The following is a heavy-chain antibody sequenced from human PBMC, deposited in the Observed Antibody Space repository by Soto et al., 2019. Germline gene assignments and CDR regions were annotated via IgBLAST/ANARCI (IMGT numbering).Heavy chain of an antibody. CDR1: GFTFDDYA. J-gene: IGHJ6*02. D-gene: IGHD4-17*01. CDR2: ISWNSGSI. V-gene: IGHV3-9*01. Sequence: EVQLVESGGGLVQPGRSLRLSCAASGFTFDDYAMHWVRQAPGKGLEWVSGISWNSGSIGYADSVKGRFTISRDNAKNPLYVQMTCLRAEDTALYYCAKDMGEYSALPYYYGLDVWGQGTTVTVSS. CDR3: AKDMGEYSALPYYYGLDV.